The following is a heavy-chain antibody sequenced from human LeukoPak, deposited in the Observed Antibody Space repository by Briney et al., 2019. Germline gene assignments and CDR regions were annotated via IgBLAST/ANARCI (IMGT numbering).Heavy chain of an antibody. Sequence: SETLSLTCTVSGGSVSSGTYYWTWIRQPPGKGLEWIGYIYYTGTTNYNPSLKSRVTMSLDTSKNQFSLRLTSVTAADTAVYYCARSAFLVTAPGLYYFDYWGQGTLVAVSS. V-gene: IGHV4-61*01. D-gene: IGHD6-13*01. CDR3: ARSAFLVTAPGLYYFDY. J-gene: IGHJ4*02. CDR2: IYYTGTT. CDR1: GGSVSSGTYY.